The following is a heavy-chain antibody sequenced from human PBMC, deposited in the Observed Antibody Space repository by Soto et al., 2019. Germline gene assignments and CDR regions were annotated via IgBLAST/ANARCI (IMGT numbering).Heavy chain of an antibody. V-gene: IGHV3-30*03. J-gene: IGHJ5*02. CDR3: ATGRSTRFDP. D-gene: IGHD1-1*01. Sequence: QGLLVEYGGRVVQPGRSLRLSCVASGFTFNRYGMHWVRRAPGKGLEWVAEISFDGTAKYYAESVKGRFTVSRDNGNNTLHLEMNSLGAKDTAVYFCATGRSTRFDPWGQGTLVTVSS. CDR2: ISFDGTAK. CDR1: GFTFNRYG.